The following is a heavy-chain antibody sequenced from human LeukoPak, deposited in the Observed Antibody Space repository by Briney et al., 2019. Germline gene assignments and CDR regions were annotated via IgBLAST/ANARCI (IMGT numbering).Heavy chain of an antibody. CDR3: ARDAMGVTDY. D-gene: IGHD3-16*01. Sequence: PGGSLRLSCVVSGFTFSSYNMNWVRQAPGKGLEWVSSISTSNNYIYYADSVTGRFTISRDNAKNSLYPQMNSLRAEDTAVYYCARDAMGVTDYWGQGTLVTVSS. CDR1: GFTFSSYN. J-gene: IGHJ4*02. V-gene: IGHV3-21*01. CDR2: ISTSNNYI.